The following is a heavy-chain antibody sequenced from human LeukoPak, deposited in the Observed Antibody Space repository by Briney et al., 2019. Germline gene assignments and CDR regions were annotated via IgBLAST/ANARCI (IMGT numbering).Heavy chain of an antibody. CDR2: INPNSGGT. D-gene: IGHD5-12*01. V-gene: IGHV1-2*02. Sequence: ASVKVSCKASGYTFTGYYIHWVRQAPGQGLEWMGWINPNSGGTNYAQKFQGRATMTRDTSISTAYMELSSLSSDDTAVYYCSGLRLYYFDYWGQGTLVTVSS. CDR3: SGLRLYYFDY. CDR1: GYTFTGYY. J-gene: IGHJ4*02.